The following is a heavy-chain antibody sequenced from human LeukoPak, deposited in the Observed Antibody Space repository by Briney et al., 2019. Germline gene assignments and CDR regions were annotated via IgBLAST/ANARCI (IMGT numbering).Heavy chain of an antibody. J-gene: IGHJ6*03. CDR2: IYHSGST. CDR1: GYSISSGYY. V-gene: IGHV4-38-2*02. Sequence: SETLSLTCTVSGYSISSGYYWGWIRQLPGKGLEWIGSIYHSGSTYYNPSLKSRVTISVDTSKNQFSLKLSSVTAADTAVYYCARDRIVSPYYYYYYMDVWGKGTTVTVSS. D-gene: IGHD2/OR15-2a*01. CDR3: ARDRIVSPYYYYYYMDV.